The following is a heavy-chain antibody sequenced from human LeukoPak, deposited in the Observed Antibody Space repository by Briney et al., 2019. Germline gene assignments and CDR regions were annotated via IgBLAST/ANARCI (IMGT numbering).Heavy chain of an antibody. CDR3: ARVDTMVRGVIGHFDY. CDR1: GFTFSSYA. V-gene: IGHV3-7*01. Sequence: GGSLRLSCAASGFTFSSYANHWVRQAPGKGLEWVANIKQDGSEKYYVDSVKGRFTISRDNAKNSLYLQMNSLRAEDTAVYYCARVDTMVRGVIGHFDYWGQGTLVTVSS. J-gene: IGHJ4*02. D-gene: IGHD3-10*01. CDR2: IKQDGSEK.